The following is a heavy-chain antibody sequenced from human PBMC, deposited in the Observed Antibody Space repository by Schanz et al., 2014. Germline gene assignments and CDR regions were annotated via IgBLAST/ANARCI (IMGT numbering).Heavy chain of an antibody. CDR3: AASSGWHPSTDY. D-gene: IGHD6-19*01. V-gene: IGHV3-23*01. Sequence: EMQLLESGGGLVQPGGSLRLSCAASGFTFSSYAMSWVRQAPGKGLEWVSAISGSGGSTYYADSVKGRFTISRDNSKNTLYLQMNSLRVEDTAVYYCAASSGWHPSTDYWGQGTLVTVSS. CDR1: GFTFSSYA. CDR2: ISGSGGST. J-gene: IGHJ4*02.